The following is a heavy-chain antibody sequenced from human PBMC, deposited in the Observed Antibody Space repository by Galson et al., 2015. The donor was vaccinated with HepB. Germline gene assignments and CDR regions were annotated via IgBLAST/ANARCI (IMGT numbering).Heavy chain of an antibody. Sequence: SVKVSCKASGYTFTSYDINWVRQATGQGLEWMGWMNPNSGNTGYAQKFQGRVTMTRNTSISTAYMELSSLRSEDTAVYYCARVYRGNSELDYWGQGTLVTVSS. CDR3: ARVYRGNSELDY. CDR1: GYTFTSYD. J-gene: IGHJ4*02. V-gene: IGHV1-8*01. CDR2: MNPNSGNT. D-gene: IGHD4-23*01.